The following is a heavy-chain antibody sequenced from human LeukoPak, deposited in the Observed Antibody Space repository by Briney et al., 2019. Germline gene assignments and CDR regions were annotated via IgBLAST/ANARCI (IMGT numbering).Heavy chain of an antibody. CDR1: VYTFTSYD. CDR3: ARCQDSSGYYYVYYYYYGMDV. CDR2: MKPNRGNT. Sequence: ASVKDSCKSSVYTFTSYDINWVRQATGQGGEWMGWMKPNRGNTGYAQKFQSIVTMTRNTSISTAYMELSSLRSEATAVYYCARCQDSSGYYYVYYYYYGMDVWGQGTTVTVSS. J-gene: IGHJ6*02. V-gene: IGHV1-8*01. D-gene: IGHD3-22*01.